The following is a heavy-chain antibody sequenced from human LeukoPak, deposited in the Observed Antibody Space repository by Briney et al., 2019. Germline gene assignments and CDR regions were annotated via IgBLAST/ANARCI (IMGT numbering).Heavy chain of an antibody. J-gene: IGHJ4*02. CDR3: GRLRGAMTTVTSNFDS. Sequence: SETLSLTCTVSGGSIIGSTYYWGWIRQPPGKGLEWIGSAFYSGATYYKSSLKSRATISVDTSKNRFSLKLGSVTAADTAVYYCGRLRGAMTTVTSNFDSWGQGTLVTVSS. CDR1: GGSIIGSTYY. D-gene: IGHD4-17*01. V-gene: IGHV4-39*01. CDR2: AFYSGAT.